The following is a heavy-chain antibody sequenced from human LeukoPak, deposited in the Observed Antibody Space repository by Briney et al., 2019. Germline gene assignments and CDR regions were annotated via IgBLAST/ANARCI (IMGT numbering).Heavy chain of an antibody. CDR1: GYTFTSYG. CDR2: ISDYNGNT. Sequence: GASVKVSCKASGYTFTSYGISWLRQAPGQGLEWMGWISDYNGNTNYAQKLQGRVTMTTDTSTSTAYMELRSLRSDGTAVYYCARDQGSSSGGAFDYWGQGTLVTVSS. V-gene: IGHV1-18*01. CDR3: ARDQGSSSGGAFDY. J-gene: IGHJ4*02. D-gene: IGHD6-19*01.